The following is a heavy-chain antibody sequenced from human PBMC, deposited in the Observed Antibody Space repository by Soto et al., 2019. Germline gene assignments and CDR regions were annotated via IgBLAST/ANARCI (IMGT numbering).Heavy chain of an antibody. CDR1: GYTFNTYG. CDR3: AREALYSSGWYYSDY. CDR2: ISAYNGNT. J-gene: IGHJ4*02. D-gene: IGHD6-13*01. V-gene: IGHV1-18*01. Sequence: ASVKVSCKASGYTFNTYGINWVRQAPGQGLEWMGWISAYNGNTNYAEKVWGRVTMTTDTSTSTAYMELRSLRSDDTAVYYCAREALYSSGWYYSDYWGQGPPVTVSS.